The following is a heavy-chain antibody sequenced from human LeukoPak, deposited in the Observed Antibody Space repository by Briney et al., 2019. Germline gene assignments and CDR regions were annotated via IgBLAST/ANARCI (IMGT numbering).Heavy chain of an antibody. CDR1: GGTFSSYA. V-gene: IGHV1-69*04. Sequence: SVKVSCKASGGTFSSYAISWVRQAPGQGLEWMGRIIPIFGIASYAQKFQGRVTITADKSTSTAYMELSSLRSEDTAVYYCARDPIITPYFDYWGQGTLVTVSS. CDR3: ARDPIITPYFDY. CDR2: IIPIFGIA. D-gene: IGHD1-14*01. J-gene: IGHJ4*02.